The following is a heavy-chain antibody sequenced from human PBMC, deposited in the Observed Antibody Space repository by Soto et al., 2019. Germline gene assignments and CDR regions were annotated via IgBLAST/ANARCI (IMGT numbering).Heavy chain of an antibody. J-gene: IGHJ5*02. CDR2: IKEDGSDK. V-gene: IGHV3-7*01. CDR1: GFTFSSYW. D-gene: IGHD1-20*01. CDR3: ARNGVVTGWFDP. Sequence: VQLVEAGGGLVQPGGSLRLSCAASGFTFSSYWMNWVSRAPGKGLGWVANIKEDGSDKYYMEAVKGRCAISRDNAKNSLYLEMNSRRADHTAVYYCARNGVVTGWFDPWGQGTLVNVSS.